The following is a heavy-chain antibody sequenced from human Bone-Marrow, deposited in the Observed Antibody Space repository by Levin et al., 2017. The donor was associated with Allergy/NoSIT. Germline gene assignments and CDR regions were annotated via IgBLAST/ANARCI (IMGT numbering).Heavy chain of an antibody. CDR2: IYSGGAT. CDR3: ARAEPPDY. J-gene: IGHJ4*02. D-gene: IGHD1-14*01. V-gene: IGHV3-53*01. CDR1: GFTVSSNY. Sequence: PTGGSLRLSCAASGFTVSSNYMSWVRQAPGKGLEWVSVIYSGGATYYADSVKGRFTISRDNSKNTLYLQMNSLRAEDTAMYYCARAEPPDYWGQGTLVTVSS.